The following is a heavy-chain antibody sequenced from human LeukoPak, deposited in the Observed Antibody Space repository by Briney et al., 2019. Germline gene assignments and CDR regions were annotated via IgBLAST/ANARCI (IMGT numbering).Heavy chain of an antibody. CDR3: AKEPTSYSSGWYFHD. Sequence: GGSLRLSCAASGFTFTNAWMTWVRQAPGKGLEWVGRFKSKSAGGTTDYAAPVKGRFTISRDNSKNTLDLEMDSLRTEDTAVYYCAKEPTSYSSGWYFHDWGQGTLVIVSS. CDR1: GFTFTNAW. D-gene: IGHD6-25*01. CDR2: FKSKSAGGTT. J-gene: IGHJ1*01. V-gene: IGHV3-15*01.